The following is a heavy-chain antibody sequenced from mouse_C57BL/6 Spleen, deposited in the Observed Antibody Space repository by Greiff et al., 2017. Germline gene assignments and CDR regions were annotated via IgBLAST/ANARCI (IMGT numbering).Heavy chain of an antibody. D-gene: IGHD6-1*01. CDR1: GYTFTDYY. J-gene: IGHJ3*01. CDR2: INPNNGGT. V-gene: IGHV1-26*01. Sequence: EVQLQQSGPELVKPGASVKISCKASGYTFTDYYMNWVKQSHGKSLEWIGDINPNNGGTSYNQKFKGKATLTVDKSSSTAYMELRSLTSEDSAVYYCARSVPCAYWRQGTLVTVPA. CDR3: ARSVPCAY.